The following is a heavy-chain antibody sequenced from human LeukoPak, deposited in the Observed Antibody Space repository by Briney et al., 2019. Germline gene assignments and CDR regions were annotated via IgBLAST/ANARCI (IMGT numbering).Heavy chain of an antibody. CDR1: GGSISSSSYY. J-gene: IGHJ4*02. Sequence: PSETLSLTCTVSGGSISSSSYYWGWIRQPPGKGLEWIGSIYYSGSTYYNPSLKSRVTISVDTSKNQFSLKLSSVTAADTAVYYCASAFDYGDYGNFDYWGQETLVTVSS. CDR3: ASAFDYGDYGNFDY. CDR2: IYYSGST. V-gene: IGHV4-39*01. D-gene: IGHD4-17*01.